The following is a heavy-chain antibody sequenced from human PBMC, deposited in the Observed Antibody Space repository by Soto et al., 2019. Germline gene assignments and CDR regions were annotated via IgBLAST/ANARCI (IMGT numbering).Heavy chain of an antibody. CDR2: ISGSGGST. D-gene: IGHD3-3*01. Sequence: GGSLRLSCAASGFTFSSYAMSWVRQAPGKGLEWVSAISGSGGSTYYADSVKGRFTISRDNSKNTLYLQMNSLRAEDTAVYYCAKDLSAIFGVDSTYGMDVWGQGTTVTVSS. V-gene: IGHV3-23*01. J-gene: IGHJ6*02. CDR1: GFTFSSYA. CDR3: AKDLSAIFGVDSTYGMDV.